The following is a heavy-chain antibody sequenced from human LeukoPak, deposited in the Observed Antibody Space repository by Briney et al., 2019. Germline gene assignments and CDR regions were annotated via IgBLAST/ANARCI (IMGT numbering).Heavy chain of an antibody. CDR2: INHSGST. J-gene: IGHJ4*02. Sequence: SETLSLTCAVYGGSFSGYYWSWIRQPPGKGLEWIGEINHSGSTNYNPSLKSRVTISVDTSKNQFSLKLSSVTAADTAVYYCARTYYYDSSGYYYYWGQGTLITVSS. V-gene: IGHV4-34*01. CDR1: GGSFSGYY. D-gene: IGHD3-22*01. CDR3: ARTYYYDSSGYYYY.